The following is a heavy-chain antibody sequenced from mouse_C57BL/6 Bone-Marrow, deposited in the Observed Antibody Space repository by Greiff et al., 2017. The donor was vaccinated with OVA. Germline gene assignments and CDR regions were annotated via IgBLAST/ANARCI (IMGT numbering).Heavy chain of an antibody. Sequence: EVQGVESGGGLVKPGGSLKLSCAASGFTFSSYAMSWVRQTPEKRLEWVATISDGGSYTYYPDNVKGRFTISRDNAKYNLYLQMSHLKSEDTAMYYCARSTVVAPMDYWGQGTSVTVSS. CDR1: GFTFSSYA. V-gene: IGHV5-4*01. CDR2: ISDGGSYT. CDR3: ARSTVVAPMDY. J-gene: IGHJ4*01. D-gene: IGHD1-1*01.